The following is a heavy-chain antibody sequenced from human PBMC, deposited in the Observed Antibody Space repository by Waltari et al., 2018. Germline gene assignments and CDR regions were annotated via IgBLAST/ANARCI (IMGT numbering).Heavy chain of an antibody. CDR2: LNPTSVGT. CDR3: ARAITMVRGVPEN. V-gene: IGHV1-2*02. J-gene: IGHJ1*01. D-gene: IGHD3-10*01. CDR1: GYTFTGYY. Sequence: QVQLVQSGAEVKKPGASVKVSCKASGYTFTGYYMHWVRQAPGQGLEGMGWLNPTSVGTNYAQKFQGRVTMPRDTSISTAYMELSRLRSDDTAVYYCARAITMVRGVPENWGQGTLVTVSS.